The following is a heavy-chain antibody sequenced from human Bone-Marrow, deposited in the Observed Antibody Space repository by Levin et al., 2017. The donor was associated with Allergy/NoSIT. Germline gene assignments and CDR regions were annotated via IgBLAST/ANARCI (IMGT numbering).Heavy chain of an antibody. CDR1: GFTVSSNY. CDR3: ARASSGYYFGGLDY. J-gene: IGHJ4*02. D-gene: IGHD3-22*01. Sequence: GGSLRLSCAASGFTVSSNYMSWVRQAPGKGLEWVSVIYSGGSTYYADSVKGRFTISRDNSRNTLYLQMNSLRAEDTAVYYCARASSGYYFGGLDYWGQGTLVTVSS. CDR2: IYSGGST. V-gene: IGHV3-53*01.